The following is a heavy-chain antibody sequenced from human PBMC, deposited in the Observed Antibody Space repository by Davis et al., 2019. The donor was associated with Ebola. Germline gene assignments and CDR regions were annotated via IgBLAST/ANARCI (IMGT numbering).Heavy chain of an antibody. CDR1: GGSISGYY. CDR2: IYYHGNT. CDR3: AIGAAPVDF. J-gene: IGHJ4*02. V-gene: IGHV4-59*08. Sequence: SETLSLTCTVSGGSISGYYWSWIRQPPGKGLEWIGYIYYHGNTNYNPSLKSRVTMSVDTSKNQFSLNLNSVTAADTAVYYCAIGAAPVDFWGQGALVTVSS. D-gene: IGHD4-17*01.